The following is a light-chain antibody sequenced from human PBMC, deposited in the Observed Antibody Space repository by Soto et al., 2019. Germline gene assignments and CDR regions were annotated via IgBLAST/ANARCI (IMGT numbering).Light chain of an antibody. CDR2: AAS. J-gene: IGKJ1*01. CDR1: QNIDIY. CDR3: QQSRTTPWT. Sequence: DIQMTQSPSSLSASVGDSVTLTCRASQNIDIYLNWYQQKPGKVPKLLIYAASGLQTGVPSRFSGSGSGTDFTLTISSLQPEDFATYYCQQSRTTPWTFGQGTNVDIK. V-gene: IGKV1-39*01.